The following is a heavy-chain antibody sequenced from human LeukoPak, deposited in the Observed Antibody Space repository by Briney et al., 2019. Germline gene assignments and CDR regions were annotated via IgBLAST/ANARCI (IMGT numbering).Heavy chain of an antibody. CDR1: GFTFIVSV. CDR2: ISTNVGST. CDR3: ARELSGGGHDY. V-gene: IGHV3-64*01. J-gene: IGHJ4*02. D-gene: IGHD2-15*01. Sequence: TGGSLRLSCAASGFTFIVSVMHWLRQAPGKGLEYVSVISTNVGSTSYANSVKGRFTISRDNSKNTLYLQMGSLRAEDMGVYYCARELSGGGHDYWGQGTLVTVSS.